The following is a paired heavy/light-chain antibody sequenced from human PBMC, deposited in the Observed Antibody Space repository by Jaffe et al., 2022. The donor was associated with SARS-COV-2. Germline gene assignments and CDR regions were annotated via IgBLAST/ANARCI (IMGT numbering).Heavy chain of an antibody. V-gene: IGHV3-23*01. CDR3: ARLVTPDQSRWFDS. Sequence: EVQLLESGGVLVQPGGSLRLSCATSGFTLSNYAMSWVRQTPGKGLEWVSTSGSISDTYYRDSVKGRFSVSRDNSMNTVSLQMNNLRVEDTALYYCARLVTPDQSRWFDSWGQGTLVTVSS. J-gene: IGHJ5*01. CDR1: GFTLSNYA. CDR2: TSGSISDT. D-gene: IGHD3-16*02.
Light chain of an antibody. CDR3: QHRSNLWT. CDR1: QSVSSY. J-gene: IGKJ1*01. Sequence: EIVLTQSPATLSLSPGERATLSCRASQSVSSYLAWYQQKPGQSPRLLIYDASNRATGIPDRFSGSGSGTDFTLTISSLEPEDSAVYYCQHRSNLWTFGQGTKVEIK. V-gene: IGKV3-11*01. CDR2: DAS.